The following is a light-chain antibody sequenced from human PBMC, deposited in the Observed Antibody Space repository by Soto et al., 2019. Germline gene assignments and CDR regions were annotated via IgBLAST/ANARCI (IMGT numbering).Light chain of an antibody. J-gene: IGLJ3*02. Sequence: QSVLTQPASVSGSPGQSITISCTGTSSDVGGYKYVSWYQQHPGKAPKLMIYDVSNRPSGVSNRFSSSKSGNTASLTISGLQAEDEADYHCSSYTSSSRWVFGGGTKVTVL. CDR2: DVS. CDR1: SSDVGGYKY. CDR3: SSYTSSSRWV. V-gene: IGLV2-14*01.